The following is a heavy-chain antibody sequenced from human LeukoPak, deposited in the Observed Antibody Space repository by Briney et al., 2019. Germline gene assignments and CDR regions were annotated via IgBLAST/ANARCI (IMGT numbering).Heavy chain of an antibody. CDR1: GGTFSSYA. Sequence: SVKVSCKASGGTFSSYAISWVRQAPGQGLEWMGGIIPIFGTANYAQKFQGRVTITADESTSTAYMELSSLRSEDTAVYYCARATYYDFWSGKPLNMDVWGQGTTVTVSS. CDR3: ARATYYDFWSGKPLNMDV. D-gene: IGHD3-3*01. CDR2: IIPIFGTA. V-gene: IGHV1-69*13. J-gene: IGHJ6*02.